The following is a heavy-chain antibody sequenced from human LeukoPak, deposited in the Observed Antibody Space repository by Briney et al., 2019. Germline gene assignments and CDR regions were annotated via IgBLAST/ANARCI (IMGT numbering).Heavy chain of an antibody. CDR3: ARDRVAAAPLDYYYMDV. CDR1: GGSISSGGYS. J-gene: IGHJ6*03. D-gene: IGHD6-13*01. Sequence: PSETLSLTCAVSGGSISSGGYSWSWIRQPPGKGLEWIGYIYYSGSTNYNPSLKSRVTISVDTSKNQFSLKLSSVTAADTAVYYCARDRVAAAPLDYYYMDVWGKGTTVTVSS. V-gene: IGHV4-61*08. CDR2: IYYSGST.